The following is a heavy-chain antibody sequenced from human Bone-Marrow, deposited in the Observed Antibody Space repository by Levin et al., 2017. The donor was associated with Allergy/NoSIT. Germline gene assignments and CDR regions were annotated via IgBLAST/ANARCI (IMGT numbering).Heavy chain of an antibody. CDR1: GFTFRSHS. Sequence: GESLKISCVASGFTFRSHSMDWVRQAPGKGLEWVAYISTTSTTKNYADSVKGRFTISRDNAKNSLYLQMNSLRLDDTAVYYCARDRHDFGDVDAPFDIWGQGTMLTVSS. CDR2: ISTTSTTK. D-gene: IGHD4-17*01. V-gene: IGHV3-48*01. J-gene: IGHJ3*02. CDR3: ARDRHDFGDVDAPFDI.